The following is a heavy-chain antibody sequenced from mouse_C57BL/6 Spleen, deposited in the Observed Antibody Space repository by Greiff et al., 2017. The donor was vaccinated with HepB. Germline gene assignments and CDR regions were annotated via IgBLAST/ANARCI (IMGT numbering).Heavy chain of an antibody. D-gene: IGHD2-1*01. CDR2: IYPGDGDT. CDR3: AREGYYGNYVGFAY. Sequence: VQLQESGPELVKPGASVKISCKASGYAFSSSWMNWVKQRPGKGLEWIGRIYPGDGDTNYNGKFKGKATLTADKSSSTAYMQLSSLTSEDSAVYFGAREGYYGNYVGFAYWGQGTLVTVSA. J-gene: IGHJ3*01. CDR1: GYAFSSSW. V-gene: IGHV1-82*01.